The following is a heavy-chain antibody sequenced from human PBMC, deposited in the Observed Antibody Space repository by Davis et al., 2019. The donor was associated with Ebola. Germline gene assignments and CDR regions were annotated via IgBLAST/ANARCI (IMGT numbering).Heavy chain of an antibody. CDR2: ISSSSSYI. V-gene: IGHV3-21*01. J-gene: IGHJ3*02. CDR1: GFTFSSYS. CDR3: ARLQLVPLGAFDI. D-gene: IGHD6-13*01. Sequence: PGGSLRLSCAASGFTFSSYSMNWVRQAPGKGLEWVSSISSSSSYIYYADSVKGRFTISRDNAKNSLYLQMNSLRAEDTAVYYCARLQLVPLGAFDIWGQGTMVTVSS.